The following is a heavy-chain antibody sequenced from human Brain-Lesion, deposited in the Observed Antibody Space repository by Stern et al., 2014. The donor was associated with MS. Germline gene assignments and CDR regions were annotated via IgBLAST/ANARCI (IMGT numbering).Heavy chain of an antibody. Sequence: VQLVESGAEVKKPGSSVNVSCKASEYTFTYRDLHWGRQAPGQALEWMGWITPFNGNTLYAQKFQDRVTITADRSLSTAYMELSSLKSEDTAMYFCAQSGNYDWYFDLWGRGTLVTVSS. CDR2: ITPFNGNT. CDR1: EYTFTYRD. J-gene: IGHJ2*01. D-gene: IGHD1-26*01. CDR3: AQSGNYDWYFDL. V-gene: IGHV1-45*02.